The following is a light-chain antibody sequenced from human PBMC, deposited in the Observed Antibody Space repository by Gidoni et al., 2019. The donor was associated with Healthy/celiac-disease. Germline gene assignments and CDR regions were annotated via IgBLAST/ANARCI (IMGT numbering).Light chain of an antibody. J-gene: IGLJ1*01. CDR1: SSNIGSNY. Sequence: QSVLTQPPAASGTPGQRVTISCSGSSSNIGSNYVYWYQQLPGTAPKLLIYRNQQRPSGVPDRCSGSKSGTSASLAISGLRSEDEADYYCAAWDDSLSGPVVFGTGTKVTVL. V-gene: IGLV1-47*01. CDR3: AAWDDSLSGPVV. CDR2: RNQ.